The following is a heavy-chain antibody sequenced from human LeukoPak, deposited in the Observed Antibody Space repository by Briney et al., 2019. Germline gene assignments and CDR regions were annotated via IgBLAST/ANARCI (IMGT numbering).Heavy chain of an antibody. CDR2: ISGSGGSA. CDR1: GFTFSSYA. Sequence: GGSLRLSCAASGFTFSSYAMSWVRQAPGKGLEWVSAISGSGGSAYYADSAKGRFTVSRDNSKNTLYLQMNSLRAEDTAVYYCAKDMGDYGGLWGQGTLVTVSS. CDR3: AKDMGDYGGL. V-gene: IGHV3-23*01. D-gene: IGHD4-17*01. J-gene: IGHJ4*02.